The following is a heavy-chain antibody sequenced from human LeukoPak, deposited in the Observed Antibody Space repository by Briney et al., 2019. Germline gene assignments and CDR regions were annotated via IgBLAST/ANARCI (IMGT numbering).Heavy chain of an antibody. V-gene: IGHV4-34*01. D-gene: IGHD6-19*01. CDR1: GGSFSGYY. CDR2: INHSGST. J-gene: IGHJ6*03. Sequence: SETLSLTCAVYGGSFSGYYWSWIRQPPGKGLEWIGEINHSGSTNYNPSLKSRVTISVDTSKNQFSLKLSSVTAADTAVYYCARHGSYSSGRYYYYYMDVWGKGTTVTVSS. CDR3: ARHGSYSSGRYYYYYMDV.